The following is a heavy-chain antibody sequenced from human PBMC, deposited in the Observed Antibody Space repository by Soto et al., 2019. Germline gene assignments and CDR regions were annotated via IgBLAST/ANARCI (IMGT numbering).Heavy chain of an antibody. CDR3: AKNGHPPYYYYGMDV. J-gene: IGHJ6*02. CDR1: GYSFTTYG. V-gene: IGHV1-18*01. D-gene: IGHD2-8*01. CDR2: ISGYNGDT. Sequence: ASVKVSWKASGYSFTTYGISWVRQAPGQGLEWMGWISGYNGDTNNAQKFQDRVTMTIDRSTTTAYLELRSLTSDDTAVYYCAKNGHPPYYYYGMDVWGQGTTVTVSS.